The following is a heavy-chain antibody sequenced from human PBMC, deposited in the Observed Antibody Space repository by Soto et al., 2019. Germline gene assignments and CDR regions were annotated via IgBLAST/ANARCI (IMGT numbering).Heavy chain of an antibody. Sequence: EVQLVESGGGLVKPGGSLRLSCAASGFTFSDAWMNWVRQAPGKGLEWVGRIKSKGGGETTDYAAPVKGRFTISRDDSKNMLYLQMNSLKSEDTAQYYCTWSFDFYYRMDVWGQGTTVTVSS. CDR2: IKSKGGGETT. CDR3: TWSFDFYYRMDV. V-gene: IGHV3-15*07. D-gene: IGHD3-10*01. CDR1: GFTFSDAW. J-gene: IGHJ6*02.